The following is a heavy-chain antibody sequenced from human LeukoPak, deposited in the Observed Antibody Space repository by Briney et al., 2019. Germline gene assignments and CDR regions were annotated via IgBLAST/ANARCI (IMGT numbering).Heavy chain of an antibody. CDR2: IIPIFGTA. V-gene: IGHV1-69*13. CDR1: GGTFSSYA. Sequence: SVKVSCKASGGTFSSYAISWVRQAPGQGLEWMGGIIPIFGTANYAQKFQGRVTITADESTSTAYMELSSLRSEDTAVYYCARGGAYWSGGSCYFAYWGQGTLVTVSS. D-gene: IGHD2-15*01. CDR3: ARGGAYWSGGSCYFAY. J-gene: IGHJ4*02.